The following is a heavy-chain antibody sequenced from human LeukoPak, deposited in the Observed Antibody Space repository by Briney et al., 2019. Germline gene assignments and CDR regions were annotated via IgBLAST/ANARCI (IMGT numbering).Heavy chain of an antibody. CDR2: IYGSDDKT. D-gene: IGHD2-15*01. Sequence: PGGSLRLSCVASGFTISNYAMSWVRQAPGKGLELVSGIYGSDDKTVYGDAVKGRFTISRDNSKNTLYLQMNSLRADDTAVYYCAKTQGYYDAWGQGALVTGSS. CDR1: GFTISNYA. CDR3: AKTQGYYDA. V-gene: IGHV3-23*01. J-gene: IGHJ5*02.